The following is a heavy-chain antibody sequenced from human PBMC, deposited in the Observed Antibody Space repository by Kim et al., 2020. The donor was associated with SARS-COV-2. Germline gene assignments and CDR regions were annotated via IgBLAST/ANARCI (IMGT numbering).Heavy chain of an antibody. CDR2: IIHIFGTA. CDR3: ARGDIVATPGLTYYYYGMDV. V-gene: IGHV1-69*13. D-gene: IGHD5-12*01. CDR1: GGTFSSYA. Sequence: SVKVSCKASGGTFSSYAISWVRQAPGQGLEWMGGIIHIFGTANYAQKFQGRVTITADESTSTAYMELSSLRSEDTAVYYCARGDIVATPGLTYYYYGMDVWGQGTTVTVSS. J-gene: IGHJ6*02.